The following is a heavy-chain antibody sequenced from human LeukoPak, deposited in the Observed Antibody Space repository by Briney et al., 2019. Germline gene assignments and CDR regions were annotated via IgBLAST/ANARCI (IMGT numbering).Heavy chain of an antibody. CDR1: GFTFSSYA. CDR3: AKDRYYYDSSVVTPDY. J-gene: IGHJ4*02. V-gene: IGHV3-23*01. Sequence: PGGSLRLSCAASGFTFSSYAMSWVRQAPGKGLEWVSAISGSGGSTYYADSVKGRFTISRDNSKNTLYLQMNSLRAEDTAVYYCAKDRYYYDSSVVTPDYWGQGTLVTVSS. D-gene: IGHD3-22*01. CDR2: ISGSGGST.